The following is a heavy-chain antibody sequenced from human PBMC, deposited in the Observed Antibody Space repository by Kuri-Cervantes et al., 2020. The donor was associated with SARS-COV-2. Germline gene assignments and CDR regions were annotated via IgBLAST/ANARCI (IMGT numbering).Heavy chain of an antibody. D-gene: IGHD1-26*01. J-gene: IGHJ4*02. Sequence: GSLRLSCTVSGGSISSYYWSWIRQPPGKGLEWIGYIYYSGSTNYNPSLKSRVTISVDTSKNQFSLKLSSVTAADTAVYYCARQVASGSYHLADFDYWGQGTLVTVSS. CDR2: IYYSGST. V-gene: IGHV4-59*08. CDR3: ARQVASGSYHLADFDY. CDR1: GGSISSYY.